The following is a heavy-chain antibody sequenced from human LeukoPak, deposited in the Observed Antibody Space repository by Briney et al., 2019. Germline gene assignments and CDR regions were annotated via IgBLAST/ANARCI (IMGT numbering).Heavy chain of an antibody. CDR1: GFTFNSYD. D-gene: IGHD1-14*01. CDR2: IGYDSIKK. J-gene: IGHJ4*02. Sequence: GGSVRLSCVASGFTFNSYDIHWVRQAPGKGLEWVAFIGYDSIKKYYADSVKGRFTISRDNSMNTLYLQMNSLRAEDTAVYYCAKDHKRDGNRYFDFWGQGTLVTVSS. V-gene: IGHV3-30*02. CDR3: AKDHKRDGNRYFDF.